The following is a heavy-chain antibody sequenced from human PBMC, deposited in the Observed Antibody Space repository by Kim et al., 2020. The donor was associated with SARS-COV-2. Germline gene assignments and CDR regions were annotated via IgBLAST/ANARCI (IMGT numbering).Heavy chain of an antibody. CDR1: GFTFNKAW. CDR2: IKSETDGGTT. D-gene: IGHD6-13*01. J-gene: IGHJ6*01. Sequence: GGSLRLSCAASGFTFNKAWMNWVRQAPGKGLEWVGLIKSETDGGTTDYATPVKGRFTISRVDSESTLYLQMNSLKTEDTAVYYCTTARIAAGGHYYYYG. V-gene: IGHV3-15*01. CDR3: TTARIAAGGHYYYYG.